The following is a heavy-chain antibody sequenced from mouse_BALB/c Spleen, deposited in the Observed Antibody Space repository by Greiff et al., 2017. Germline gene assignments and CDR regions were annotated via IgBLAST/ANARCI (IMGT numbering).Heavy chain of an antibody. CDR3: ARNWITMFYFDY. J-gene: IGHJ2*01. D-gene: IGHD1-1*02. V-gene: IGHV2-2*02. Sequence: QVQLQQSGPGLVQPSQSLSITCTVSGFSLTSYGVHWVRQSPGKGLEWLGVIWSGGSTDYNAAFISRLSISKDNSKSQVFFKMNSLQANDTAIYYCARNWITMFYFDYWGQGTTLTVSS. CDR2: IWSGGST. CDR1: GFSLTSYG.